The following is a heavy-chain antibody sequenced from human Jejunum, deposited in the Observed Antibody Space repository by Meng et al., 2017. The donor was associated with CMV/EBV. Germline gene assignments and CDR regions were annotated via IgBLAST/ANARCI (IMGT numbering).Heavy chain of an antibody. CDR2: ISSDSNFI. Sequence: GHAVEAWGGLVEAGGSPRLFCSASGFTFRSYSMNLVRQASGEGLEWVASISSDSNFIYYADSEKGRFTISRDNAKNSLYLQMNSLRAEDTAVYSCARSPPISRWDYWGQGTLVTVSS. J-gene: IGHJ4*02. D-gene: IGHD6-13*01. CDR1: GFTFRSYS. V-gene: IGHV3-21*01. CDR3: ARSPPISRWDY.